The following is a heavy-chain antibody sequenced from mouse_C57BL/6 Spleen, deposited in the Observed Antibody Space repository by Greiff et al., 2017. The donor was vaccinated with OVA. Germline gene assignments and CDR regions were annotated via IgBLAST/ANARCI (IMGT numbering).Heavy chain of an antibody. Sequence: EVKLVESGEGLVKPGGSLKLSCAASGFTFSSYAMSWVRQTPEKRLEWVAYISSGGDYIYYADTVKGRFTISRDNARNTLYLQMSSLKSEDTAMYYCTRDRSYPAGFAYWGQGTLVTVSA. D-gene: IGHD2-12*01. CDR3: TRDRSYPAGFAY. CDR2: ISSGGDYI. CDR1: GFTFSSYA. J-gene: IGHJ3*01. V-gene: IGHV5-9-1*02.